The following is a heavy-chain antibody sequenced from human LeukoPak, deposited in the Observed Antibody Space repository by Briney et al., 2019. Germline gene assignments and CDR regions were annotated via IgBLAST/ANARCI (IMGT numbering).Heavy chain of an antibody. CDR3: ARTRTYYDFWSGYEPSAYYYGMDV. CDR1: GYTLTELS. Sequence: GASVKVSCKVSGYTLTELSMHWVRQAPGKGLEWMGGFDPEDGETIYAQKFQGRVTMTEDTSTDTAYMELSSLRSEDTAVYYCARTRTYYDFWSGYEPSAYYYGMDVWGQGTTVTVSS. D-gene: IGHD3-3*01. CDR2: FDPEDGET. J-gene: IGHJ6*02. V-gene: IGHV1-24*01.